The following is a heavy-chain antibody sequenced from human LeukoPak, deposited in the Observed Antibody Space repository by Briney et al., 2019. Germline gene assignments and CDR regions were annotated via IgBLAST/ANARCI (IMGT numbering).Heavy chain of an antibody. Sequence: PSGTLSLTCAVSGGSISSSNWWSWVRQPPGKGLEWIGYIYYSGSTYYNPSLKSRVTISVDTSKNQFSLKLSSVTAADTAVYYCASSYVWGSSRYFDYWGQGTLVTVSS. CDR1: GGSISSSNW. D-gene: IGHD3-16*02. V-gene: IGHV4-4*02. CDR3: ASSYVWGSSRYFDY. J-gene: IGHJ4*02. CDR2: IYYSGST.